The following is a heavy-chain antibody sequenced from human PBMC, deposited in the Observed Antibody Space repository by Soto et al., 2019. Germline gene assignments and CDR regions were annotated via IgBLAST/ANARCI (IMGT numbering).Heavy chain of an antibody. D-gene: IGHD4-17*01. V-gene: IGHV4-34*02. J-gene: IGHJ2*01. CDR2: INHDGST. CDR1: GGSLSGNY. Sequence: QVQLQQWGAGLLNPSETLSLTCAVYGGSLSGNYWSWIRQPPGKGLEWIGDINHDGSTHYNPSLKIRVTLLIDTSRIQSHLKLSSVTAADTAVYYSASGPYGGNTGKFYLWGRGTLVTVSS. CDR3: ASGPYGGNTGKFYL.